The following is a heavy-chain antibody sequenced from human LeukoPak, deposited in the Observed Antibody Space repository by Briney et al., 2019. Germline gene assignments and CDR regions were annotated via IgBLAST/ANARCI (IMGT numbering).Heavy chain of an antibody. CDR3: AKGPAMAFYYYYYYMDV. J-gene: IGHJ6*03. CDR2: ISGSGGST. CDR1: GFTFSSCA. V-gene: IGHV3-23*01. D-gene: IGHD5-18*01. Sequence: PGGSLRLSCAASGFTFSSCAMSWVRQAPGKGLEWVSAISGSGGSTYYADSVKGRFTISRDNSKNTLYLQMNSLRAEDTAVYYCAKGPAMAFYYYYYYMDVWGKGTTVTVSS.